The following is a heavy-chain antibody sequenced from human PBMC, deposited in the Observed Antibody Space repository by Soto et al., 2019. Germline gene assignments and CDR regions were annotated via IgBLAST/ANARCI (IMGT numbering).Heavy chain of an antibody. CDR3: ARGGIAAAETWFDP. J-gene: IGHJ5*02. V-gene: IGHV1-69*02. Sequence: QVQLVQSGAEVKKPGSSVKVSCKASGGTFSSYTISWVRQAPGQGLEWMGRIIPILGIANYAQKFQGRVTITADKSTSTAYMELSSLRSEDTAVYYCARGGIAAAETWFDPWGQGTLVPVSS. CDR2: IIPILGIA. CDR1: GGTFSSYT. D-gene: IGHD6-13*01.